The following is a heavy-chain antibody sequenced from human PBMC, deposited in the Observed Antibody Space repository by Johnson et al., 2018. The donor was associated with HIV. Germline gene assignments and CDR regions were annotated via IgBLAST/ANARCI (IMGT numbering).Heavy chain of an antibody. CDR1: GFTVSSNY. D-gene: IGHD3-22*01. J-gene: IGHJ3*02. Sequence: VLLVESGGGLVQPGGSLRLSCAASGFTVSSNYMSWVRQAPGKGLEWVSAIGTAGDTYYPGSVKGRFTISRENAKNSLYLQMNSLRAGDTAVYYCARGRDSSGFNDAFDIWGQGTMVTVSS. V-gene: IGHV3-13*01. CDR3: ARGRDSSGFNDAFDI. CDR2: IGTAGDT.